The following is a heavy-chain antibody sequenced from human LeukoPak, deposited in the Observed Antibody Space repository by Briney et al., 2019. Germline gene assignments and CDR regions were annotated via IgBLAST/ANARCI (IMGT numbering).Heavy chain of an antibody. CDR2: IWYDGSNK. V-gene: IGHV3-33*01. CDR3: ARETPSDWGSLNYYGMDV. Sequence: GGSLRLYCAASGFTFSCYDMHWVRQAPGKGLEWVAVIWYDGSNKYYADSVKGRFTISRDNSKNTLYLQMNSLRAEDTAVYYCARETPSDWGSLNYYGMDVWGQGTTVTVSS. J-gene: IGHJ6*02. D-gene: IGHD7-27*01. CDR1: GFTFSCYD.